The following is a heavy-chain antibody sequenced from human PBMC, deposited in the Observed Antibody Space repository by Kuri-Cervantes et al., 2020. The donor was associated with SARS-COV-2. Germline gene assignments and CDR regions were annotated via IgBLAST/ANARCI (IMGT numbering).Heavy chain of an antibody. CDR1: GFTFSSYG. CDR3: AKRFLDNIVVVPAASNAFDI. Sequence: GESLKISCAASGFTFSSYGMHWVRQAPGKGLEWVAFIRYDGSNKYYADSVKGRFTISRDNSKNTLYLQMNSLRAEDTAVYYCAKRFLDNIVVVPAASNAFDIWGQGTMITDSS. D-gene: IGHD2-2*01. CDR2: IRYDGSNK. J-gene: IGHJ3*02. V-gene: IGHV3-30*02.